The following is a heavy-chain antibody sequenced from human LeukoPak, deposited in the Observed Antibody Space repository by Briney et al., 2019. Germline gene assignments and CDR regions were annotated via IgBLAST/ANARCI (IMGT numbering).Heavy chain of an antibody. CDR2: INHSGTT. D-gene: IGHD3-22*01. J-gene: IGHJ4*02. CDR1: GGSFSGYY. V-gene: IGHV4-34*01. CDR3: ASSRGYYYDSSGYWTYYFDN. Sequence: SETLSLTCAAYGGSFSGYYWSWIRQPPGKGLEWIGEINHSGTTNYNPSLKSRVTISIDTSKNQFSLRLSSVTAADTAVYYCASSRGYYYDSSGYWTYYFDNWGQGTLVTVSS.